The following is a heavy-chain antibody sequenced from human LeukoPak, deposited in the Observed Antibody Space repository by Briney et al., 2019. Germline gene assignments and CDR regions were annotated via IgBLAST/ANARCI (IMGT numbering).Heavy chain of an antibody. CDR3: ARSYGMDV. Sequence: GGSLRLSCAASGFTFSTYWMHWVRQAPGTGPVWVSRINSDGSSTIYADSVKGRFTISRDNAKSTLYLQMNSLRAEDTAVYYCARSYGMDVWGQGTTVTVSS. J-gene: IGHJ6*02. CDR2: INSDGSST. V-gene: IGHV3-74*01. CDR1: GFTFSTYW.